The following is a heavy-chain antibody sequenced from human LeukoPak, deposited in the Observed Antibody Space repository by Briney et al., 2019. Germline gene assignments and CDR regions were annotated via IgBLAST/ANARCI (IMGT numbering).Heavy chain of an antibody. CDR2: IYTSGST. Sequence: SETLSLTCTVSGGSISSYYWSWIRQPPGKGLEWIGYIYTSGSTNYNPSLKSRVTMSVDTSKNQFSLKLSSVTAADTAVYYCAREVDEFDPWGQGTLVTVSS. CDR1: GGSISSYY. CDR3: AREVDEFDP. V-gene: IGHV4-4*09. J-gene: IGHJ5*02.